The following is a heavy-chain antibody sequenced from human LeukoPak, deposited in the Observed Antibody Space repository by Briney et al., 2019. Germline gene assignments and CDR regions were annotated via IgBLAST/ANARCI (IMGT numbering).Heavy chain of an antibody. J-gene: IGHJ4*02. Sequence: SETLSLTCAVSGYSISNGYYWGWIRQSPGEGLEWIGSIHHGGNIYYNPSLKSRVALLVDTSKNQFSLKVNSVTAADTAVYFCARWGFSSGWNYGAFDYWGQGTLVTASS. CDR3: ARWGFSSGWNYGAFDY. CDR2: IHHGGNI. D-gene: IGHD6-19*01. CDR1: GYSISNGYY. V-gene: IGHV4-38-2*01.